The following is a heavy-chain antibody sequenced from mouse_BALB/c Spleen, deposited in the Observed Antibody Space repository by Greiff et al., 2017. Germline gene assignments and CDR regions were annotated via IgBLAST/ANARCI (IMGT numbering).Heavy chain of an antibody. V-gene: IGHV5-4*02. Sequence: EVKVVESGGGLVKPGGSLKLSCAASGFTFSDYYMYWVRQTPEKRLEWVATISDGGSYTYYPDSVKGRFTISRDNAKNNLYLQMSSLKSEDTAMYYCARVLYDGYFDYWGQGTTLTVSS. J-gene: IGHJ2*01. CDR3: ARVLYDGYFDY. CDR2: ISDGGSYT. CDR1: GFTFSDYY. D-gene: IGHD2-3*01.